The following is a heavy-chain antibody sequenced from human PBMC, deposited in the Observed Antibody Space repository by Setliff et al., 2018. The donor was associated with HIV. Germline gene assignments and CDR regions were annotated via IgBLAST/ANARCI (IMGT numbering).Heavy chain of an antibody. V-gene: IGHV3-64D*09. CDR1: GFAFSFYA. J-gene: IGHJ6*03. Sequence: PGESLKISCAASGFAFSFYAMNWVRQAPGKGLEYVSAISSNGGSTYYADSVKGRFTISRDNSKNTLYLQMSSLRAEDTAVYYCVKARVDGDYYYYYYMDVWGKGTTVTVSS. CDR3: VKARVDGDYYYYYYMDV. D-gene: IGHD4-17*01. CDR2: ISSNGGST.